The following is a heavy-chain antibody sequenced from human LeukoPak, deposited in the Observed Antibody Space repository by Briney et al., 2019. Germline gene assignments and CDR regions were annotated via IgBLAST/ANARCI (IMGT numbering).Heavy chain of an antibody. CDR3: ATGGATYGDYEEGNDAFDI. J-gene: IGHJ3*02. V-gene: IGHV1-69*04. CDR1: GGTFSSYA. Sequence: GASVKVSCKASGGTFSSYAICWVRQAPGQGLEWMGRIIPILGIANYAQKFQGRVTITADKSTSTAYMELSSLRSEDTAVYYCATGGATYGDYEEGNDAFDIWGQGTMVTVSS. D-gene: IGHD4-17*01. CDR2: IIPILGIA.